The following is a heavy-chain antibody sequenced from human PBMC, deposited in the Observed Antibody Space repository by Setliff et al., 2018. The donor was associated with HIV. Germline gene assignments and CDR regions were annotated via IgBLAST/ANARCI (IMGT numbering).Heavy chain of an antibody. D-gene: IGHD6-6*01. J-gene: IGHJ4*02. CDR1: GFSLSTNGVA. CDR3: ARHSSSGFFDY. Sequence: GSGPTLVNPTQTLTLTCSFSGFSLSTNGVAVGWIRRPPGRALEWLALIYWNDDKRYSPSLRSRLTITKDNSENQVVLTLTNMDPVDTATYYCARHSSSGFFDYWGQGTLVTVSS. V-gene: IGHV2-5*01. CDR2: IYWNDDK.